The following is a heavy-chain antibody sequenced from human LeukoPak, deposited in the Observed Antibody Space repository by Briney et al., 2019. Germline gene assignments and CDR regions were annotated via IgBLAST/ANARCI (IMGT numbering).Heavy chain of an antibody. CDR2: INPNSGGT. V-gene: IGHV1-2*02. CDR3: ARDHWDPYNWSDP. D-gene: IGHD7-27*01. CDR1: GYTFTGYY. J-gene: IGHJ5*02. Sequence: ASVKVSCKASGYTFTGYYMHWVRQAPGQGLEWMGWINPNSGGTNYAQKFQGRVTMTRDTSISTAYMELSGLRSDDTAVYYCARDHWDPYNWSDPWGQGTLVTVSS.